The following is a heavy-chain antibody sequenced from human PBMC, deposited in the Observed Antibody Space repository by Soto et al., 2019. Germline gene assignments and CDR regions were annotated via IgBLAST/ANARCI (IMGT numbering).Heavy chain of an antibody. Sequence: LSETLSLTCAVYGGSFSGYYWSWIRQPPGKGLEWIGEINHSGSTNYNPSLKSRVTISVDTSKNQFSLKLSSVTAADTAVYYCARGIMVRGPKLRLRSGMDVWGQGTTVTVSS. CDR3: ARGIMVRGPKLRLRSGMDV. D-gene: IGHD3-10*01. V-gene: IGHV4-34*01. CDR2: INHSGST. CDR1: GGSFSGYY. J-gene: IGHJ6*02.